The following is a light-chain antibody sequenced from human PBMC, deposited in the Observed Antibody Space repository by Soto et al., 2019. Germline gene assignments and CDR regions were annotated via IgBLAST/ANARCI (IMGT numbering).Light chain of an antibody. J-gene: IGLJ1*01. Sequence: QSALTQPASVSGSPGQSITISCTGTSSDVGANNFVSWYQQHPGKAPKLMICEVSNRPSGVSNRFSGSKSGNTASLTISGLQADDEADYYCNSYSTTGARVFGTGTKLTVL. V-gene: IGLV2-14*01. CDR2: EVS. CDR1: SSDVGANNF. CDR3: NSYSTTGARV.